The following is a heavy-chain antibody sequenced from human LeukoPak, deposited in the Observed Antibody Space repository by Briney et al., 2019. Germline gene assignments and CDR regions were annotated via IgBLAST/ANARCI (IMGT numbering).Heavy chain of an antibody. CDR1: GYTFTSYG. Sequence: ASVKVSCKASGYTFTSYGISWVRQAPGQGLEWMGWISAYNGNTNYAQKLQGRVTMTTDTSTSTAYMELRSLRSDDTAVYYCARDGRYFDWLSSFDYWGQGTLVTVSS. CDR2: ISAYNGNT. D-gene: IGHD3-9*01. CDR3: ARDGRYFDWLSSFDY. J-gene: IGHJ4*02. V-gene: IGHV1-18*01.